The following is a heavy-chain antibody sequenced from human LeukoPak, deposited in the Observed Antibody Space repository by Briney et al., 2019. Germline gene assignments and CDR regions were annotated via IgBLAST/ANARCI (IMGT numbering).Heavy chain of an antibody. CDR2: IYYSGST. D-gene: IGHD6-19*01. V-gene: IGHV4-59*01. J-gene: IGHJ4*02. CDR1: GGSISSYY. Sequence: TSETLSLTCTVSGGSISSYYWSWLRQPPGKGLEWIGYIYYSGSTNYNPSLKSRVTISVDTSKNQFSLKLSSVTAADTAVYYCARVGYSSGGMVWGQGTLVTVSS. CDR3: ARVGYSSGGMV.